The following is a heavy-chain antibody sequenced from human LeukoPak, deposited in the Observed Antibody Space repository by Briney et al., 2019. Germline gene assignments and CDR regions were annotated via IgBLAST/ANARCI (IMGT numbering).Heavy chain of an antibody. CDR2: ISSSSSYI. CDR3: ARDLHWAFDY. D-gene: IGHD7-27*01. Sequence: GGSLRLSCAASGFTFSSYSMNWVRRAPGKGLEWVSSISSSSSYIYYADSVKGRFTISKDNAKNSLYLQMNSLRAEDTAVYYCARDLHWAFDYWGQGMLVTVSS. CDR1: GFTFSSYS. V-gene: IGHV3-21*01. J-gene: IGHJ4*02.